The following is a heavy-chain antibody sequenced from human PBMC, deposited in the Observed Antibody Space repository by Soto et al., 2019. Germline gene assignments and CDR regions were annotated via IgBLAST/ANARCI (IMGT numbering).Heavy chain of an antibody. CDR1: GGTFSRYA. CDR2: IIHIYGTA. J-gene: IGHJ4*02. CDR3: ARGRGYISGWYLEY. V-gene: IGHV1-69*06. D-gene: IGHD6-19*01. Sequence: VQLVQSGAAVKKPGSSVKVSFKASGGTFSRYAIRSVRKAPGQGLEWMGGIIHIYGTANYAQQFQGRVTSTADKAPITAYMELSSLRSADTAVYYWARGRGYISGWYLEYWGQVTLVTVSS.